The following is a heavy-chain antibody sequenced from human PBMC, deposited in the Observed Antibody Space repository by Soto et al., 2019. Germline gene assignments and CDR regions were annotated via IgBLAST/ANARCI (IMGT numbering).Heavy chain of an antibody. Sequence: EVLLVETGGALIQPGGSLRLSCAASGFDVSYNYMSWVRQAPGKGLEWLAIIQPDGATYYAGSVKGRFTSSRDNSKNTVHLQINDLRGDDTAVYYCGSIAVAEGFDPWGQGTLVTVSS. D-gene: IGHD6-19*01. CDR2: IQPDGAT. V-gene: IGHV3-53*02. CDR1: GFDVSYNY. J-gene: IGHJ5*02. CDR3: GSIAVAEGFDP.